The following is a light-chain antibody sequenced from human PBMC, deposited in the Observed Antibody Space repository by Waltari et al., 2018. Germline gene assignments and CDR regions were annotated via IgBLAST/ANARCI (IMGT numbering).Light chain of an antibody. V-gene: IGLV2-14*03. J-gene: IGLJ1*01. CDR1: SSDIGRYYY. CDR3: SSYTTTSTYV. CDR2: DVN. Sequence: QSALTQPASVSGSPGQSITISCTGTSSDIGRYYYVSWYQHHPGKAPKLMIFDVNERPSGVSNRLSGSKSGNAASLTISGLQAEDEAHYYCSSYTTTSTYVFGTGTKVTVL.